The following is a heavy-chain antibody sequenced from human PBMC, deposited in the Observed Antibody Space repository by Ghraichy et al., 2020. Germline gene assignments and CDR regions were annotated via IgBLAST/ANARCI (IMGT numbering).Heavy chain of an antibody. V-gene: IGHV4-39*01. D-gene: IGHD3-22*01. Sequence: SETLSLTCTVSGGSISSSSYYWGWIRQPPGKGLEWIGSIYYSGSTYYNPSLKSRVTISVDTSKNQFSLKLSSVTAADTAVYYCASPYYYDSSGYQNDAFDIWGQGTMVTVSS. CDR1: GGSISSSSYY. J-gene: IGHJ3*02. CDR3: ASPYYYDSSGYQNDAFDI. CDR2: IYYSGST.